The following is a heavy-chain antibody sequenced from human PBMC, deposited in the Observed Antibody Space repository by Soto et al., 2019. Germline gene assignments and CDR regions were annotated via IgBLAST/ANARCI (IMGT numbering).Heavy chain of an antibody. D-gene: IGHD4-4*01. CDR2: ISYDGSNK. V-gene: IGHV3-30-3*01. Sequence: GGSLRLSCAASGFTFSSYATHWVRQAPGKGLEWVAVISYDGSNKYYADSVKGRFTISRDNSKNTLYLQMNSLRAEDTAVYYCARDLTTAYYYYGMDVWGQGTTVTVSS. J-gene: IGHJ6*02. CDR3: ARDLTTAYYYYGMDV. CDR1: GFTFSSYA.